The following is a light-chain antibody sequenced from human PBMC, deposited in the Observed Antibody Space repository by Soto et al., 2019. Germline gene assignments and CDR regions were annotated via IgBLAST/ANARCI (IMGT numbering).Light chain of an antibody. CDR3: QSYASSLSGSVV. V-gene: IGLV1-40*01. CDR2: GNS. J-gene: IGLJ2*01. Sequence: QSVLPQPPSVSGAPGQRVTISCTGSSSNIGAGYDVHWYQQLPGTAPKLLIYGNSNRPSGVPDRFSGSKSGTSPSLAITGLQAEDEADYYCQSYASSLSGSVVFGGGTKVTVL. CDR1: SSNIGAGYD.